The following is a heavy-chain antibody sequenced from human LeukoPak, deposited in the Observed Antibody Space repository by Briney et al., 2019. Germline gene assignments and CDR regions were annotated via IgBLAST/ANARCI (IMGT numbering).Heavy chain of an antibody. CDR2: IILILCIA. CDR3: ARDGGGATIRSDY. J-gene: IGHJ4*02. D-gene: IGHD5-12*01. V-gene: IGHV1-69*10. Sequence: VNVTCKCSVDTYRSYALSWVGQAPGQGLEWMGRIILILCIASFAQMFQGRVTNTADKSTSTAYMELSRLRSEDTAVYFCARDGGGATIRSDYWGQGTLVTVSS. CDR1: VDTYRSYA.